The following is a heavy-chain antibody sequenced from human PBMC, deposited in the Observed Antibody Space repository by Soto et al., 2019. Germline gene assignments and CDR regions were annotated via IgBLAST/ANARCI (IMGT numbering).Heavy chain of an antibody. D-gene: IGHD2-2*01. V-gene: IGHV4-31*03. J-gene: IGHJ4*02. CDR1: GGSISSGDYY. Sequence: SETLSLTCTVSGGSISSGDYYWSWIRQHPGKGLEWIGYIYYSGSTHYNTSLKSRVTISVDTSKNQFSLKLSSVTAADTAVYYCARIYCSSTSCSQSGFDYWGQGTLVTVSS. CDR3: ARIYCSSTSCSQSGFDY. CDR2: IYYSGST.